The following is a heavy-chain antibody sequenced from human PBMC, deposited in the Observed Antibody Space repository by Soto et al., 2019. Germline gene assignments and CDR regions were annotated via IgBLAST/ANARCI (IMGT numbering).Heavy chain of an antibody. J-gene: IGHJ5*02. CDR3: ARFSSYDNWFVP. V-gene: IGHV4-59*01. CDR2: IYYSGST. D-gene: IGHD1-26*01. Sequence: SETLSLTCTVSGGSISSYYWSWIRQPPGKGLEWIGYIYYSGSTNYNPSLKSRVTISVDTSKNQFSLKLSSVTAADTAVYYCARFSSYDNWFVPWGQGTLVTVSS. CDR1: GGSISSYY.